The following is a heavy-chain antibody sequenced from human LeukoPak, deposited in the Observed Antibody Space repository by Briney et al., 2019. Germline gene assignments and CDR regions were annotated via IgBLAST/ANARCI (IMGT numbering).Heavy chain of an antibody. CDR1: GFSIGNYG. CDR3: VHNGHYYDSSGYYFDY. Sequence: PGGSLRLSCAVSGFSIGNYGMHWVRQAPDKGLEWVAMISHDGGVKQYGDSVKGRFTISRDNSKNTLYLQMNSLRAEDTAVYYCVHNGHYYDSSGYYFDYWGQGTLVTVSS. J-gene: IGHJ4*02. CDR2: ISHDGGVK. D-gene: IGHD3-22*01. V-gene: IGHV3-30*03.